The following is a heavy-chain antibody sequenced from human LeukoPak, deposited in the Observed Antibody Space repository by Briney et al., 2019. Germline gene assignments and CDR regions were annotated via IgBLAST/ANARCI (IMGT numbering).Heavy chain of an antibody. CDR2: MNPDSGNT. CDR3: ARTYGDYATPYYYYMDV. CDR1: GYTFTSYD. V-gene: IGHV1-8*03. J-gene: IGHJ6*03. Sequence: GASVKVSCKASGYTFTSYDINWVRQATGQGLEWMGWMNPDSGNTGYAQKFQGRVTITRNTSISTAYMELSSLRSEDTAVYYCARTYGDYATPYYYYMDVWGKGTTVTVSS. D-gene: IGHD4-17*01.